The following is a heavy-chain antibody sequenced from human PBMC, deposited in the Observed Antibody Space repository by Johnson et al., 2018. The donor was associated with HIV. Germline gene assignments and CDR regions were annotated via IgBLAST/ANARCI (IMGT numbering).Heavy chain of an antibody. Sequence: QVQLVESGGGLVKPGGSLRLSCAASGFIFSKAWMTWVRQAPGKGLEWVAVISYDGSNKYYADSVKGRFTISRDNSKNTLYLQMNSLRAEDTAVYYCARDRYPRRYFDWLFDAFDIWGQGTMVTVSS. CDR1: GFIFSKAW. J-gene: IGHJ3*02. CDR2: ISYDGSNK. D-gene: IGHD3-9*01. CDR3: ARDRYPRRYFDWLFDAFDI. V-gene: IGHV3-30*03.